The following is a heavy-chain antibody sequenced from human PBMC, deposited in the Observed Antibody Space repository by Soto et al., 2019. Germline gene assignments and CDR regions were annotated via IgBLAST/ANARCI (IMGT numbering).Heavy chain of an antibody. V-gene: IGHV3-11*01. Sequence: GGSLRLSCAASGFTFSDYYMSWIRQAPGKGLEWVSYISSSGSTIYYADSVKGRFTISRDNAKNSLYLQMNSLRAEDTAMYYCARVRRHRVVDYFDYWGQGTLVTVSS. CDR1: GFTFSDYY. CDR3: ARVRRHRVVDYFDY. J-gene: IGHJ4*02. CDR2: ISSSGSTI. D-gene: IGHD3-10*01.